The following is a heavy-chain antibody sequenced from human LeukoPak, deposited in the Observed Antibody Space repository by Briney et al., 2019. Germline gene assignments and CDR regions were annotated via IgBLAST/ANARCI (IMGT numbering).Heavy chain of an antibody. CDR2: ISWNSGSI. Sequence: SLRLSCAASGFTFDDYAMHWVRQAPGKGLEWVSGISWNSGSIGYADSVKGRFTISRDNAKNSLYLQVNSLRAEDTALYFCAKDIYSSSWYYFDYWGQGTLVTVSS. J-gene: IGHJ4*02. CDR1: GFTFDDYA. V-gene: IGHV3-9*01. CDR3: AKDIYSSSWYYFDY. D-gene: IGHD6-13*01.